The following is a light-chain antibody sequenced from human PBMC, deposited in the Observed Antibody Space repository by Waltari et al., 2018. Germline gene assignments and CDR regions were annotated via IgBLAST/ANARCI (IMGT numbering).Light chain of an antibody. J-gene: IGLJ7*01. V-gene: IGLV1-44*01. CDR1: SSNIGSNT. Sequence: QSVLTQPPSASGTPGQRVTISCSGSSSNIGSNTVNWYQQLPGTAPKLRIYSNNQRPPGVPDRFSGSKSGTSASLAISGLQSEDEADYYCAAWDDSLNGPVFGGGTQLTVL. CDR3: AAWDDSLNGPV. CDR2: SNN.